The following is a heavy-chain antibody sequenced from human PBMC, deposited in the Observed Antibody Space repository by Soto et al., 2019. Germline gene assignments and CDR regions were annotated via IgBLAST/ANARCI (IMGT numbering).Heavy chain of an antibody. CDR3: TRHASGSTRGDF. CDR2: IRSKANSYAT. D-gene: IGHD1-26*01. J-gene: IGHJ4*02. Sequence: EVQLVESGGGLVQPGGSLKLSCAASGFTFSGSAMHRVRQASGKGLEWVGRIRSKANSYATAYAASVEGRFTISRDDSKNTAYLQMNSLKTEDTAVYYCTRHASGSTRGDFWGQGTLVTVSS. CDR1: GFTFSGSA. V-gene: IGHV3-73*01.